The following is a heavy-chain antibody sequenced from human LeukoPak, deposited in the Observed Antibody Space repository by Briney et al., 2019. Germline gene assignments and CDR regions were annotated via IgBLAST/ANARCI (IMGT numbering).Heavy chain of an antibody. Sequence: GGSLRLSCAASGFTFTSAWMSWVRQAPGKGLEWGGRIKSRNDGGTVDYAAPVKGRFTISRDDSKNTLYVQMNSLRIEDTAVYYCITTTFYYGGKGYWGQGTLVTVSS. V-gene: IGHV3-15*01. CDR2: IKSRNDGGTV. CDR1: GFTFTSAW. J-gene: IGHJ4*02. CDR3: ITTTFYYGGKGY. D-gene: IGHD4-23*01.